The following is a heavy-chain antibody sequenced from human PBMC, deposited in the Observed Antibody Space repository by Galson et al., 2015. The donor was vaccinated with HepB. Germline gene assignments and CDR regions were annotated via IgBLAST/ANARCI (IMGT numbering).Heavy chain of an antibody. CDR1: SDSFSTHF. CDR3: VRGGSDTIPIYYFDY. D-gene: IGHD2-21*01. CDR2: ISYSGST. V-gene: IGHV4-59*11. J-gene: IGHJ4*02. Sequence: SETLSLTCTVSSDSFSTHFWSWIRQPPGKELEWIGYISYSGSTKYNPSLKSRVTISVDTSKNQFSLKLASVTAADTAIYYCVRGGSDTIPIYYFDYWGQGILVTVSS.